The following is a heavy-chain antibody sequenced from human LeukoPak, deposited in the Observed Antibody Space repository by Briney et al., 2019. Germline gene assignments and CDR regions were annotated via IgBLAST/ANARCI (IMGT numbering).Heavy chain of an antibody. Sequence: SETLSLTCTVSGGSISSYYWNWIRQPPGKGLEWIGYIYYSGSTNYNPSLKSRVTISLDTSKNQFSLNLTSVTAADTAVYYCARDGTGRITMVRGVIIAPLGYWGQGTLVTVSS. CDR1: GGSISSYY. CDR2: IYYSGST. CDR3: ARDGTGRITMVRGVIIAPLGY. V-gene: IGHV4-59*01. D-gene: IGHD3-10*01. J-gene: IGHJ4*02.